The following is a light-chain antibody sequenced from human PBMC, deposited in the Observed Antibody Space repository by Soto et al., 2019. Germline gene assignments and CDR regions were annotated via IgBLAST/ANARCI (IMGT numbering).Light chain of an antibody. CDR2: DVS. CDR1: STDIGSYNY. J-gene: IGLJ2*01. V-gene: IGLV2-14*03. Sequence: QSALTQPASLSGSPGQSITISCTGTSTDIGSYNYVSWYQQHPGKAPKLMIFDVSYRPSGISDRFSGSKSGNTASLTISGLQPEDEADYYCSSSGASSTLFGGGTKVTVL. CDR3: SSSGASSTL.